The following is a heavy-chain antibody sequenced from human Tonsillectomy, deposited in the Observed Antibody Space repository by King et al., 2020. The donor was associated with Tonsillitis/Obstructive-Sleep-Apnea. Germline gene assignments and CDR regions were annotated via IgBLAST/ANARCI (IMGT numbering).Heavy chain of an antibody. CDR1: GFTFDDYA. CDR3: AKDMGPHYYDSSGYQLHAFDI. J-gene: IGHJ3*02. V-gene: IGHV3-9*01. D-gene: IGHD3-22*01. CDR2: ISWTSGST. Sequence: VQLVESGGGLVQPGRSLRLSCAASGFTFDDYAMHWVQQAPGKGLEWVAGISWTSGSTGYADSVKGRFTISRDNAKNSLYLQMNSLRAEDTALYSCAKDMGPHYYDSSGYQLHAFDIWGQGTMVTVSS.